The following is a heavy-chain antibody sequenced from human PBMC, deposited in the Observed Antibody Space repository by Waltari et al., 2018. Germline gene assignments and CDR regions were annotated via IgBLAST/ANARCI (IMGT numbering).Heavy chain of an antibody. Sequence: QVQLQQWGAGLLKPSETLSLTCGVYGGSFSGNYWSWIRQSPGKGLGWIGEINNSGNTKYNPSLKSRFTISVDTFKNYFSLNLTSVTAADTAVYYCANRDLNKSYYYMDVWGKGTTVIVSS. J-gene: IGHJ6*03. CDR3: ANRDLNKSYYYMDV. CDR1: GGSFSGNY. CDR2: INNSGNT. V-gene: IGHV4-34*01.